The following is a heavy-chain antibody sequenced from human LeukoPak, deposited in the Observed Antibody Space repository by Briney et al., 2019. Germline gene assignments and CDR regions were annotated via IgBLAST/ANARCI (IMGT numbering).Heavy chain of an antibody. J-gene: IGHJ6*02. D-gene: IGHD5-18*01. Sequence: GGSLRLSCAASGFTFSSYSMNWVRQAPGKGLEWVSSISSSSSYIYYADSVKGRFTISRDNAKNSLYLQMNSLRAEDTAVYYCARDRRIQLWLRGNGMDVWGQGTTVTVSS. CDR2: ISSSSSYI. CDR3: ARDRRIQLWLRGNGMDV. V-gene: IGHV3-21*01. CDR1: GFTFSSYS.